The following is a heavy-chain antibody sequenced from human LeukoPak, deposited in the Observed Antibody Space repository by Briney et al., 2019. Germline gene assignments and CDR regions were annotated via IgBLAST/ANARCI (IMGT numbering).Heavy chain of an antibody. Sequence: PGRSLRLSCAASGFTSSSYAMHWVRQAPGKGLEWVAVISYDGSNKYYADSVKGRFTISRDNSKNTLYLQMNSLRAEDTAVYYCARDHSYGPLYFDYWGQGTLVTVSS. D-gene: IGHD5-18*01. CDR2: ISYDGSNK. CDR1: GFTSSSYA. V-gene: IGHV3-30-3*01. CDR3: ARDHSYGPLYFDY. J-gene: IGHJ4*02.